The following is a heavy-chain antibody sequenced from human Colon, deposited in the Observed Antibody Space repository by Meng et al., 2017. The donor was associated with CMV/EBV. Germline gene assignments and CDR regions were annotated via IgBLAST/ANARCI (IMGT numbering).Heavy chain of an antibody. CDR3: AKDGQEWELLQYYYGMDV. D-gene: IGHD1-26*01. Sequence: GGSLRLSCAASGFTFSSYAMSWVRQAPGKGLEWVSAISGSGGSTYYADSVKGRLTISRDNSKNTLYLQMNSLRGEDTAVYYCAKDGQEWELLQYYYGMDVWGQGTTVTVSS. CDR1: GFTFSSYA. CDR2: ISGSGGST. V-gene: IGHV3-23*01. J-gene: IGHJ6*02.